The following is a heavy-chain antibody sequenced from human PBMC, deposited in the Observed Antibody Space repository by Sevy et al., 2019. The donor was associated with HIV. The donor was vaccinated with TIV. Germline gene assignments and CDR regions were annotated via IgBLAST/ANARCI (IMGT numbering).Heavy chain of an antibody. CDR3: ARDSPGYGGYSY. Sequence: GSLRLSCAASRFTFKTYWMSWVRQAPGKGLEGVGNIKEDGSAKYYADSVRGRFTISRDNAKNSLYLQMSSLRVEDTAVDYCARDSPGYGGYSYWGQGTLVTVSS. D-gene: IGHD1-26*01. J-gene: IGHJ4*01. CDR2: IKEDGSAK. V-gene: IGHV3-7*01. CDR1: RFTFKTYW.